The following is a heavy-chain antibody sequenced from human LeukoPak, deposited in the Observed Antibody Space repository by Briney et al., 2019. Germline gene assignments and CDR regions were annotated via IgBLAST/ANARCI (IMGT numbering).Heavy chain of an antibody. Sequence: ASVKVSCKASGGTFSSYAISWVRQAPGQGLEWMGGIIPIFGTANYAQKFQGRVTITADESTSTAYMELSSLRSEDTAVYYCARGAGIQLWAIYYYYYYMDVWGKGTTVTVSS. J-gene: IGHJ6*03. CDR3: ARGAGIQLWAIYYYYYYMDV. CDR1: GGTFSSYA. CDR2: IIPIFGTA. V-gene: IGHV1-69*13. D-gene: IGHD5-18*01.